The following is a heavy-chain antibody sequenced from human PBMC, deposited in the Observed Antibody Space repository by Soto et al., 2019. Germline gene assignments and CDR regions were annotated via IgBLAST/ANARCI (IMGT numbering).Heavy chain of an antibody. CDR3: ARESVAGSDY. CDR2: MNANSGNT. CDR1: GYTFTSYD. J-gene: IGHJ4*02. D-gene: IGHD6-19*01. Sequence: QVQLVQSGAEVKKPGASVKVSCKASGYTFTSYDINWVRQATGQGLEWMGWMNANSGNTGYALKFQGSVTMTRNTSIRSAYMALSSLRSESTAVSYCARESVAGSDYWGQGTLVTVSS. V-gene: IGHV1-8*01.